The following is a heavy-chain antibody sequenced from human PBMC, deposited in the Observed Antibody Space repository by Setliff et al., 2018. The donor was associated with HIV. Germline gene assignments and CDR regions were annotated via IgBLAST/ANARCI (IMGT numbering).Heavy chain of an antibody. Sequence: PGGSLRLSCAASGFSFSQYGIHWVRQAPGKGLQWVAVMWYDGSKKYYADSVKGRFTISRDNSKNTLYLQMNSLRAEDTATYYCARDSIYNYDSSGYYAYWGQGTLVTVSS. J-gene: IGHJ4*02. D-gene: IGHD3-22*01. CDR2: MWYDGSKK. V-gene: IGHV3-33*01. CDR3: ARDSIYNYDSSGYYAY. CDR1: GFSFSQYG.